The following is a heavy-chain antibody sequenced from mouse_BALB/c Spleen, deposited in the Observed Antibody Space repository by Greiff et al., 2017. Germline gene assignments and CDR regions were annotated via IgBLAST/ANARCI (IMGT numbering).Heavy chain of an antibody. CDR2: IRNKANGYTT. CDR3: ARVYGNYVWFAY. Sequence: EVQRVESGGGLVQPGGSLRLSCATSGFTFTDYYMSWVRQPPGKALEWLGFIRNKANGYTTEYSASVKGRFTISRDNSQSILYLQMNTLRAEDSATYYCARVYGNYVWFAYWGQGTLVTVSA. J-gene: IGHJ3*01. CDR1: GFTFTDYY. V-gene: IGHV7-3*02. D-gene: IGHD2-1*01.